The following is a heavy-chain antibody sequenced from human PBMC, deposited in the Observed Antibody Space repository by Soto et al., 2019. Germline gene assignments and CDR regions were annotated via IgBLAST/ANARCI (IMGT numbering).Heavy chain of an antibody. J-gene: IGHJ4*02. CDR2: ITGDGGDT. V-gene: IGHV3-23*01. D-gene: IGHD2-2*01. Sequence: GSLRLSCAASGFTFSNYAMGWVRQAPGKGLEWFSAITGDGGDTYYADSVRGRYTISRDKSNNALYLQMNSLRVEDTAVYYCAKGSRSSRPYYFDCWAQGTLVTVSS. CDR1: GFTFSNYA. CDR3: AKGSRSSRPYYFDC.